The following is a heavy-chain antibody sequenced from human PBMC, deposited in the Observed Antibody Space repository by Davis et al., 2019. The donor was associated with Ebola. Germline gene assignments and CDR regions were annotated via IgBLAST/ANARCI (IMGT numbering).Heavy chain of an antibody. CDR3: ARGVPSAPYGDYVGVDDYGMDV. V-gene: IGHV1-46*01. CDR2: INPSGGST. Sequence: ASVKVSCKASGYTFTSYYIHWVRQAPGQGLEWMGIINPSGGSTNNAQKFQGRVTMTRDTSTSTVYMEVSSLRSEDTAVYYCARGVPSAPYGDYVGVDDYGMDVWGQGNPGHRLL. D-gene: IGHD4-17*01. CDR1: GYTFTSYY. J-gene: IGHJ6*02.